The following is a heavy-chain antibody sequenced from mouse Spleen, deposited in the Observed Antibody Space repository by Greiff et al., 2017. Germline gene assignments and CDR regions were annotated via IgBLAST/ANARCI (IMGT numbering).Heavy chain of an antibody. CDR2: IYPGSGST. V-gene: IGHV1-55*01. D-gene: IGHD2-5*01. J-gene: IGHJ2*01. CDR3: ARGLYYSNYVFDY. CDR1: GYTFTSYW. Sequence: VQLQQSGAELVKPGASVKMSCKASGYTFTSYWITWVKQRPGQGLEWIGDIYPGSGSTNYNEKFKSKATLTVDTSSSTAYMQLSSLTSEDSAVYYCARGLYYSNYVFDYWGQGTTLTVSS.